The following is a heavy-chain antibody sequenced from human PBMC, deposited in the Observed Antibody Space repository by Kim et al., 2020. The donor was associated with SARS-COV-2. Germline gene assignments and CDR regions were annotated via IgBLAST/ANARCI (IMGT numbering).Heavy chain of an antibody. D-gene: IGHD3-22*01. Sequence: SVKVSCKASGGTFSSYAISWVRQAPGQGLEWMGGIIPIFGTANYAQKFQGRVTITADESTSTAYMELSSLRSEDTAVYYCARFGNYYDSSGYYDDYWCQETLDTVSS. CDR1: GGTFSSYA. CDR3: ARFGNYYDSSGYYDDY. CDR2: IIPIFGTA. V-gene: IGHV1-69*13. J-gene: IGHJ4*02.